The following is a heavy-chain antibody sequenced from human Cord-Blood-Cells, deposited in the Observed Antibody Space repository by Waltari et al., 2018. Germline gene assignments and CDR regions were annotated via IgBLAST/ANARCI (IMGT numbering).Heavy chain of an antibody. CDR2: SYYSGST. J-gene: IGHJ3*02. Sequence: QLQLQESGPGLVKPSETLSLTCTVSGGSISSSSYYWGWIRQPPGKGLEWIGSSYYSGSTYYNPALKGRVTISVDTSKNQFSLKLGAVTAADTAVYYCARQVIAAADAFDIWGQGTMVTVSS. V-gene: IGHV4-39*01. CDR1: GGSISSSSYY. D-gene: IGHD6-13*01. CDR3: ARQVIAAADAFDI.